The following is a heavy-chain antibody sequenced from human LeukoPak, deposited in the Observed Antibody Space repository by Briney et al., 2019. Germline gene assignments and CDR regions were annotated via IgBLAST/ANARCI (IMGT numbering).Heavy chain of an antibody. V-gene: IGHV1-18*01. CDR1: XYTFTSYD. CDR2: ISVYNGET. D-gene: IGHD1-26*01. J-gene: IGHJ5*02. Sequence: SXYTFTSYDXXXXGQAPXQGLXXMAWISVYNGETNYAQRLQGRVTVTTDTSTSTAYMELRSLRSDDTAVYFCARGGASGELNPWGQGTLVTVSS. CDR3: ARGGASGELNP.